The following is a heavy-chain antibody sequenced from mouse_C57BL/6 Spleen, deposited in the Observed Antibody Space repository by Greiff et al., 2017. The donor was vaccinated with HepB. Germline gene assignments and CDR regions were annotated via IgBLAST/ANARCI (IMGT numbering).Heavy chain of an antibody. J-gene: IGHJ4*01. D-gene: IGHD1-1*01. CDR3: VFITTDYAMDY. CDR2: IWGDGST. CDR1: GFSLTSYG. V-gene: IGHV2-3*01. Sequence: VKLMESGPGLVAPSQSLSITCTVSGFSLTSYGVSWVRQPPGKGLEWLGVIWGDGSTNYHSALISRLSISKDNSKSQVFLKLNSLQTDDTATYYCVFITTDYAMDYWGQGTSVTVSS.